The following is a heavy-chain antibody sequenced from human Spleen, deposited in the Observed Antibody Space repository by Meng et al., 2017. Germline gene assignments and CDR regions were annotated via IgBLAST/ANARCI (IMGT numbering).Heavy chain of an antibody. J-gene: IGHJ4*02. D-gene: IGHD3-10*01. CDR1: GFTFSSYA. CDR2: ISYDGSNK. Sequence: GGSLRLSCAASGFTFSSYAMHWVRQAPGKGLEWVAVISYDGSNKYYADSVKGRFTISRDNSKNTLYLQMNSLRAEDTAVYYCARVPSLRYYYGSGSYRLDYWGQGTLVTVSS. CDR3: ARVPSLRYYYGSGSYRLDY. V-gene: IGHV3-30*01.